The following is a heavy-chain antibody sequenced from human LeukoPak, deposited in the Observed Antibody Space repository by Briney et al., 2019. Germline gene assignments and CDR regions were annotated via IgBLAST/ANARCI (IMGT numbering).Heavy chain of an antibody. J-gene: IGHJ6*03. V-gene: IGHV4-4*07. CDR3: ARGLDCGGDCYSMGFYYYYYYMDV. CDR2: IYTSGST. CDR1: GGSISSYY. Sequence: SETLSLTCTVSGGSISSYYWSWIRQPAGKGLEWIGRIYTSGSTNYNPSLKSRVTMSVDTSKNQFSLKLSSVTAADTAVYYCARGLDCGGDCYSMGFYYYYYYMDVWGKGTTVTVSS. D-gene: IGHD2-21*02.